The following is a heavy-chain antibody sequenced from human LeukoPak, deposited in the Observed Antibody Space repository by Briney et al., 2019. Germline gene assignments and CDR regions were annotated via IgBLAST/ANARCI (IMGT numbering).Heavy chain of an antibody. CDR3: ARAYPYCSGGSCYSFDY. CDR2: IYSGGST. D-gene: IGHD2-15*01. J-gene: IGHJ4*02. V-gene: IGHV3-53*01. Sequence: GGSLRLSCAASGFTVSSNYMSWVRQAPGKGLEWVSVIYSGGSTYYADSVKGRFTISRDNSENTLYLQMNSLRAEDTAVYYCARAYPYCSGGSCYSFDYWGQGTLVTVSS. CDR1: GFTVSSNY.